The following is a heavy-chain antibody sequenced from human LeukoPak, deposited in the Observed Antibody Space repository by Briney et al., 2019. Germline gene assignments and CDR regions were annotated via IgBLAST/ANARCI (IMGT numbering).Heavy chain of an antibody. V-gene: IGHV3-21*01. J-gene: IGHJ4*02. D-gene: IGHD2-2*01. CDR2: ISRSSRYI. Sequence: GGSLRLSCAASGFTFSSYALSWVRQAPGMGLEWVSSISRSSRYIDYADSVKGRFTISRDNAKNSLYLQMNSLRAEDTAVYYCARTRSLGYCSSTSCPNFDYWGQGTLVTVSS. CDR3: ARTRSLGYCSSTSCPNFDY. CDR1: GFTFSSYA.